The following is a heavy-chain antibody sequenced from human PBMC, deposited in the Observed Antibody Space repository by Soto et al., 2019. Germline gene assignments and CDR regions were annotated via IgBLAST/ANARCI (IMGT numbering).Heavy chain of an antibody. V-gene: IGHV1-18*04. CDR1: GYNFASYG. Sequence: QVQLVQSGTEVKKPGASVKVSCKASGYNFASYGISWVRQAPGQVLEWMGAISGYNGHTNYAQNLQSRLTPTTDTSTSTAYMDLRSLRSDDTAVYYCARGGHSYSAAGSDDRPHLAEVAQHWGQGTLVTVSS. CDR2: ISGYNGHT. CDR3: ARGGHSYSAAGSDDRPHLAEVAQH. J-gene: IGHJ1*01. D-gene: IGHD3-10*01.